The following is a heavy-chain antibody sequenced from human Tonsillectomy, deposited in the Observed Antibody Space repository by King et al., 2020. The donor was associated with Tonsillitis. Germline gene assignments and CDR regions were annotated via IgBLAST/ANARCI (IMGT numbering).Heavy chain of an antibody. V-gene: IGHV1-46*03. Sequence: VQLVESGAEVKKPGASVKVSCKASGYTFTSFYLYWVRQAPGQGPEWMGIINPSGGSTNYAQKFQGRVTMTSDTSTSTIYMELSSLRSEDTAVYYCARERPYYDVLTGARDYYYGMDVWGQGTTVTVSS. J-gene: IGHJ6*02. CDR3: ARERPYYDVLTGARDYYYGMDV. CDR2: INPSGGST. CDR1: GYTFTSFY. D-gene: IGHD3-9*01.